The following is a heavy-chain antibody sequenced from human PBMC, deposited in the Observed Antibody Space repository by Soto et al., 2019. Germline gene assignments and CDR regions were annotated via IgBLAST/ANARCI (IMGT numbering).Heavy chain of an antibody. V-gene: IGHV3-21*04. CDR3: AKEEDSQTHDY. CDR1: GFTCSSYR. CDR2: ISSSSSYI. Sequence: GRSLRLSCVALGFTCSSYRMNWVRQAPGKGLEWVSSISSSSSYIYHPDSVKGRFTMTTHTSTSIPYMELTSLRSDDTAVYYCAKEEDSQTHDYSGQGTLDSVSS. J-gene: IGHJ4*02.